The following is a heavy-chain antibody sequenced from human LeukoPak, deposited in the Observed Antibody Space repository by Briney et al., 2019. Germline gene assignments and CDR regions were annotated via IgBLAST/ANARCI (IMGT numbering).Heavy chain of an antibody. CDR2: IYSGGST. Sequence: GGSLRLSCAASGFTVSSNYMSWVRQAPGKGLEWVSVIYSGGSTYYADSVKGRFTISRDNSKNTLYLQMNSLRAEDTAVYYCAKEVGATRGYAFDIWGQGTMVTVSS. CDR3: AKEVGATRGYAFDI. J-gene: IGHJ3*02. D-gene: IGHD1-26*01. V-gene: IGHV3-53*01. CDR1: GFTVSSNY.